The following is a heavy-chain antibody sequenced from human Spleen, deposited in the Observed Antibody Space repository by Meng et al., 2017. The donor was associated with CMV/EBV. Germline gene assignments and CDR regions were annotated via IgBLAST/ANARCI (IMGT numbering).Heavy chain of an antibody. D-gene: IGHD5-12*01. CDR1: GFTFSRYW. CDR2: ISGSGDIT. V-gene: IGHV3-23*01. J-gene: IGHJ4*02. Sequence: GGSLRLSCAASGFTFSRYWMSWVRQAPGKGLEWVSVISGSGDITHYADSVKGRFTISRDTSKKTLYLQMNSLRAEDTAVYYCAKDRNIVATSFDSWGQGTLVTVSS. CDR3: AKDRNIVATSFDS.